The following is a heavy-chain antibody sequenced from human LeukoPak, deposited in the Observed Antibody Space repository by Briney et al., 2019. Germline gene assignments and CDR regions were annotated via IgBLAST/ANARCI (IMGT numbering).Heavy chain of an antibody. CDR1: GFTFSSYA. D-gene: IGHD6-6*01. CDR3: AKPLEYSSRDWYFDL. CDR2: ISGSGGST. V-gene: IGHV3-23*01. J-gene: IGHJ2*01. Sequence: GGPLRLSCAASGFTFSSYAMSWVRQAPGKGLEWVSAISGSGGSTYYADSVKGRFTISRDNSKNTLYLQMNSLRAEDTAVYYCAKPLEYSSRDWYFDLWGRGTLVTVSS.